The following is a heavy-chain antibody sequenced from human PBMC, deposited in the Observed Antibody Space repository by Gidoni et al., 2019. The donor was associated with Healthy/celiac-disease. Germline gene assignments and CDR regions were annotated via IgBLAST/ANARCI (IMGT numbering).Heavy chain of an antibody. V-gene: IGHV3-21*01. CDR2: ISSSSSYI. CDR1: GFTFSSYS. J-gene: IGHJ6*02. D-gene: IGHD4-4*01. Sequence: EVQLVESGGGLVKPGGSLGLPWPASGFTFSSYSMNWVRQAPGKGLEWVSSISSSSSYIYYADSVKGRFTISRDNAKNSLYLQMNSLRAEDTAVYYCATTPKSYYYYGMDVWGQGTTVTVFS. CDR3: ATTPKSYYYYGMDV.